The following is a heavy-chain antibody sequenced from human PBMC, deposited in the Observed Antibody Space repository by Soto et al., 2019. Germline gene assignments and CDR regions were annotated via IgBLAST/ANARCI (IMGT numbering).Heavy chain of an antibody. CDR2: TSAYNGNT. V-gene: IGHV1-18*01. Sequence: ASVKVSCKASGYTFTSYGISWVRQAPGQGLEWMGWTSAYNGNTNYAQKLQGRVTMTTDTSTSTAYMELRSLRSDDTAVYYCARAGYCSGGSCSYKNWFDPWGQGTLVTSPQ. CDR3: ARAGYCSGGSCSYKNWFDP. D-gene: IGHD2-15*01. CDR1: GYTFTSYG. J-gene: IGHJ5*02.